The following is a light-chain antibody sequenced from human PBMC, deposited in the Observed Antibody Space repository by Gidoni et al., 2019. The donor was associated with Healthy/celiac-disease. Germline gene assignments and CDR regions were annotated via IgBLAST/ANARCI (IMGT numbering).Light chain of an antibody. CDR3: SSYTSSSTPFYV. J-gene: IGLJ1*01. V-gene: IGLV2-14*03. CDR2: DVS. CDR1: SSDVGVYNY. Sequence: QSALTQPASVPGSPGQSITIPCTGTSSDVGVYNYVSWYQQHPGKAPKLMIYDVSNRPSGFSNRFSGSKSGNTASLTISGLQAEDEADYYCSSYTSSSTPFYVFGTGTKVTVL.